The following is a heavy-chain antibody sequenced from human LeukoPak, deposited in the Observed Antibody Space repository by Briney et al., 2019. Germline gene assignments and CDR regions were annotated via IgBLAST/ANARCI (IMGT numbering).Heavy chain of an antibody. CDR3: ATQQWPIKNWFDP. Sequence: GGSLRLSCGASGFTVSTNYMSWVRQAPGKGLEWVSIIYSGGSTYYADSVKGRFTISRDNSKNTLYLQMNSLRAEDTAVYYCATQQWPIKNWFDPWGQGTLVTVSS. D-gene: IGHD6-19*01. J-gene: IGHJ5*02. CDR2: IYSGGST. CDR1: GFTVSTNY. V-gene: IGHV3-66*01.